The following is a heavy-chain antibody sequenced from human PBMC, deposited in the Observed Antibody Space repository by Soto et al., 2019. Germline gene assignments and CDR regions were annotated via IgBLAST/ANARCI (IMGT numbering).Heavy chain of an antibody. V-gene: IGHV5-10-1*01. CDR2: IDPSDSYT. J-gene: IGHJ6*02. Sequence: GASVKVSCKVSGYTLTELSMHWVRQMPGKGLEWMGRIDPSDSYTNYSPSFQGHVTISADKSISTAYLQWSSLKASDTAMYYCARHLGYCPNGVCSSYYYYGMDVWGQGTTVTVSS. D-gene: IGHD2-8*01. CDR1: GYTLTELS. CDR3: ARHLGYCPNGVCSSYYYYGMDV.